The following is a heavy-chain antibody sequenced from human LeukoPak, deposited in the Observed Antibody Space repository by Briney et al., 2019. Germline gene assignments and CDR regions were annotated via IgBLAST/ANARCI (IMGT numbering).Heavy chain of an antibody. CDR3: AKVGYRDYFDY. J-gene: IGHJ4*02. V-gene: IGHV3-9*01. D-gene: IGHD2-15*01. Sequence: GGSLRLSCAASGFTFDDYAMHWVRQAPGKGLEWVSGISWNSGSIGYADSVKGRFTISRDNAKNSLYLQMNSLRAEDTALYYCAKVGYRDYFDYWGQGTLVTVSS. CDR2: ISWNSGSI. CDR1: GFTFDDYA.